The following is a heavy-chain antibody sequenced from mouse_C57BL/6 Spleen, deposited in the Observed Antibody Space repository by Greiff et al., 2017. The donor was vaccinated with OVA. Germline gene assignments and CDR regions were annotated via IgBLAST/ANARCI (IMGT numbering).Heavy chain of an antibody. CDR2: INPSSGYT. Sequence: VQLQQSGAELAKPGASVKLSCKASGYTFTSYWMHWVKQRPGQGLEWIGYINPSSGYTKSNQKFKDKATWTADKSSSTAYMQLSSLTYEDSAVYYCARFPVSYYAMDYWGQGPSVTVSS. CDR1: GYTFTSYW. V-gene: IGHV1-7*01. J-gene: IGHJ4*01. CDR3: ARFPVSYYAMDY.